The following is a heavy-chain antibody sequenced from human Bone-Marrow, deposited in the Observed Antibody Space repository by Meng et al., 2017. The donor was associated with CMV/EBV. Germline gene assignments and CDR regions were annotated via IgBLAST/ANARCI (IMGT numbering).Heavy chain of an antibody. Sequence: ASVKVSCKASGYTFTSYYMHWVRQAPGQGLEWMGIINPSGGSTSYAQKFQGRVTMTRDTSTSTVYMELSSLRSEDTAVYYCARGITMVRGNYYYGMDVWGQGNTVTVAS. D-gene: IGHD3-10*01. CDR3: ARGITMVRGNYYYGMDV. J-gene: IGHJ6*02. V-gene: IGHV1-46*01. CDR1: GYTFTSYY. CDR2: INPSGGST.